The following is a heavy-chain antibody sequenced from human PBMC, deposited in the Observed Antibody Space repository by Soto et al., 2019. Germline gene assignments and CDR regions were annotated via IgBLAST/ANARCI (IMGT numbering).Heavy chain of an antibody. Sequence: GGSLRLSCAASGFTFSSYGMHWVRQAPGKGLEWVAVVSFDGNNKYYADSVKGRFTISRDNSKNTLDLQMNSLRVEDTAVYYCAKTTIRGVRYSWFDPWGQGTLVTVSS. J-gene: IGHJ5*02. V-gene: IGHV3-30*18. CDR2: VSFDGNNK. CDR1: GFTFSSYG. CDR3: AKTTIRGVRYSWFDP. D-gene: IGHD1-26*01.